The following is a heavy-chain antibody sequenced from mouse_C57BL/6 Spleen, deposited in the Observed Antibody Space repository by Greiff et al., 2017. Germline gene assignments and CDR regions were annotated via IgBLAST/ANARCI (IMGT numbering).Heavy chain of an antibody. CDR1: GYTFTSYW. CDR3: ARNYGYDKGFDY. J-gene: IGHJ2*01. V-gene: IGHV1-64*01. Sequence: VQLQQPGAELVKPGASVKLSCKASGYTFTSYWMHWVKQRPGQGLEWIGMIHPNSGSTNYNEKFKSKATLTVDKSSSTAYMQLSSLTSEDSAVYYCARNYGYDKGFDYWGQGTTLTVSS. D-gene: IGHD2-2*01. CDR2: IHPNSGST.